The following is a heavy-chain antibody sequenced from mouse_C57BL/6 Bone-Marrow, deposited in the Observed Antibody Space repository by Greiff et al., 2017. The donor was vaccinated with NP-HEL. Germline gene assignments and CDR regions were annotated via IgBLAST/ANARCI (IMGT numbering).Heavy chain of an antibody. Sequence: VKLMESGPGILQSSQTLSLTCSFSGFSLSTSGMGVSWIRQPSGKGLEWLAHIYWDDDKRYNPSLKSRLTISKDTSRNQVFLKITRVDTADTATYYCARRDGIYYYGSFDYWGQGTTLTVSS. V-gene: IGHV8-12*01. CDR1: GFSLSTSGMG. CDR2: IYWDDDK. CDR3: ARRDGIYYYGSFDY. J-gene: IGHJ2*01. D-gene: IGHD1-1*01.